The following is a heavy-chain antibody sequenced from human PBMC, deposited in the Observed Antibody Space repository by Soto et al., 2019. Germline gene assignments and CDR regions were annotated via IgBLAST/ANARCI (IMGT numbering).Heavy chain of an antibody. D-gene: IGHD4-4*01. CDR2: VGGSGGST. J-gene: IGHJ4*02. V-gene: IGHV3-23*01. Sequence: GGSLRLSCAASGFTFSSYAMSWVRQAPGKGLEWVSGVGGSGGSTYYADSVKGRFTISRDNSKNTLYLQMNSLRAEDTAIYYCAKKFTGSTQDYFDYWGQGTLVSVSS. CDR3: AKKFTGSTQDYFDY. CDR1: GFTFSSYA.